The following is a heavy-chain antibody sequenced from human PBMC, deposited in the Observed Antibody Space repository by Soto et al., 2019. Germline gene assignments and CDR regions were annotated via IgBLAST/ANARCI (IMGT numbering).Heavy chain of an antibody. CDR3: ARGFRHTPWWSFIWAFEI. V-gene: IGHV4-34*01. Sequence: PSETLSLTCAVSGGSFSGYYWSWIRQPPGKGLEWMGEINHSGSTNYNPSLKSRVTISVDTSKNQFSLKLSSVTAADKAVYYCARGFRHTPWWSFIWAFEIWAPGTRATVSS. J-gene: IGHJ3*02. CDR2: INHSGST. D-gene: IGHD2-15*01. CDR1: GGSFSGYY.